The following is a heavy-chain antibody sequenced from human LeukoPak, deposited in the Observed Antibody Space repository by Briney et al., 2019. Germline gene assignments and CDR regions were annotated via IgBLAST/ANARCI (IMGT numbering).Heavy chain of an antibody. Sequence: GGSLRLSCAASGFTFNTYTMNWVRQAPGKGLEWVSAINRGGGGTYYADFVKGRFTISRDNSKNTLYLQMNSLRAEDTAVYYCAKVAPIAAAAYYYYGMDVWGQGTTVTVSS. CDR1: GFTFNTYT. J-gene: IGHJ6*02. CDR2: INRGGGGT. V-gene: IGHV3-23*01. CDR3: AKVAPIAAAAYYYYGMDV. D-gene: IGHD6-13*01.